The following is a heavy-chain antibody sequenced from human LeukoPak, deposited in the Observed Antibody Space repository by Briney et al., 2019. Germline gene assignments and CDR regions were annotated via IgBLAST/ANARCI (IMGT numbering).Heavy chain of an antibody. V-gene: IGHV3-20*04. CDR2: INWNGGST. CDR1: GFTFDDYG. CDR3: ARAAYSGSYGDYYYYYMDV. J-gene: IGHJ6*03. D-gene: IGHD1-26*01. Sequence: GGSLRLSCAASGFTFDDYGMSWVRQAPGKGLEWVSGINWNGGSTGYADSVKGRFTISRDNAKNSLYLQMNSLRAEDTAVYYCARAAYSGSYGDYYYYYMDVWGKGTTVTVSS.